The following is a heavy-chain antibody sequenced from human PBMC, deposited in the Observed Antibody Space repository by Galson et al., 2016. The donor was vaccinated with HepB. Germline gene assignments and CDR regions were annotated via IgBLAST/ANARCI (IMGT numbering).Heavy chain of an antibody. Sequence: SETLSLTCTVSGGSLSANNYNWGWIRQPPGKGLEWIGSISHSGSTNYNPSLKSRVTMSVDTSKNQFSLKLSSVTAADTAVYYCAGEGRYSYGYTSDYWGQGTLVTVSS. CDR2: ISHSGST. V-gene: IGHV4-39*07. CDR1: GGSLSANNYN. CDR3: AGEGRYSYGYTSDY. J-gene: IGHJ4*02. D-gene: IGHD5-18*01.